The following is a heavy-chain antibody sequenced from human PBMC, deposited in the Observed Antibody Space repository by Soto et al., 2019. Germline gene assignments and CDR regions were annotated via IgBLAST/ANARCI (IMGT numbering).Heavy chain of an antibody. CDR3: ARGSVQLELLLGAFDI. CDR1: GGTISGYA. D-gene: IGHD1-1*01. J-gene: IGHJ3*02. CDR2: IIPIFGTA. V-gene: IGHV1-69*13. Sequence: ASVKVSCKASGGTISGYAISWVRQAPGQGLEWMGGIIPIFGTANYAQKFQGRVTITADESTSTAYMELSSLRSEDTAVYYCARGSVQLELLLGAFDIWGQGTMVTVSS.